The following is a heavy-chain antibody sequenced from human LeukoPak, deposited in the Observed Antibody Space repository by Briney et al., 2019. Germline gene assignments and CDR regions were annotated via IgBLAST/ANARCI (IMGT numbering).Heavy chain of an antibody. CDR3: AREGDLVVVVAATYFDY. Sequence: GGSLGLSCAASGFTFSSYGMHWVRQAPGKGLEWVAVISYDGSNKYYADSVKGRFTISRDNSKNTLYLQMNSLRAEDTAVYYCAREGDLVVVVAATYFDYWGQGTLVTVSS. V-gene: IGHV3-30*03. J-gene: IGHJ4*02. CDR1: GFTFSSYG. CDR2: ISYDGSNK. D-gene: IGHD2-15*01.